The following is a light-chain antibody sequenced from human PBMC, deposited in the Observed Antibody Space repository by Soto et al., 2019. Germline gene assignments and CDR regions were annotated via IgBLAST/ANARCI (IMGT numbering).Light chain of an antibody. Sequence: DIQMTQSPSTLSASVGDRVTITCRASQSINNWMAWYQQKPGKAPKLLIYDASSLEGGVPSRFSGSGSETEFTLTISSLQPDDFATYYCQQYNSYSRTFGQGTKVEIK. J-gene: IGKJ1*01. CDR1: QSINNW. CDR3: QQYNSYSRT. V-gene: IGKV1-5*01. CDR2: DAS.